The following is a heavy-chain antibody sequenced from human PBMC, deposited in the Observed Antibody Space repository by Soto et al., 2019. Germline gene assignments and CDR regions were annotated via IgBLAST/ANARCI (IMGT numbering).Heavy chain of an antibody. V-gene: IGHV1-69*04. D-gene: IGHD5-12*01. CDR2: IIPILGIA. Sequence: SVKVSCKASGGTFSSYTISWVRQAPGQGLEWMGRIIPILGIANYAQKFQGRVTITADKSTSTAYMELSSLRSEDTAVYYCARDLRGYSFLFDYWGQGTLVTVSS. J-gene: IGHJ4*02. CDR1: GGTFSSYT. CDR3: ARDLRGYSFLFDY.